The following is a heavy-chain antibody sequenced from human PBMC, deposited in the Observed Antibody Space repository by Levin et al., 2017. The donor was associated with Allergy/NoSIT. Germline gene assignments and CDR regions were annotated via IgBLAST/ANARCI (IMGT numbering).Heavy chain of an antibody. CDR1: GFAFSSYD. D-gene: IGHD1-14*01. J-gene: IGHJ3*02. Sequence: SCAASGFAFSSYDMHWVRQVTGKGLEWVSAIGTAGDTYYPGSVKGRFTISRENVKNSVYLQMNSLRAGDTAVYYCARKQIRKDAFDIWGQGTMVIVSS. CDR3: ARKQIRKDAFDI. V-gene: IGHV3-13*01. CDR2: IGTAGDT.